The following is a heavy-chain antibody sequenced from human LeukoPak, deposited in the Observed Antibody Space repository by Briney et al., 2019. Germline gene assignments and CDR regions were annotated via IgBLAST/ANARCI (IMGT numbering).Heavy chain of an antibody. D-gene: IGHD7-27*01. CDR1: GFTFSSYG. J-gene: IGHJ3*02. CDR3: AKGLTGDGDDAFDI. V-gene: IGHV3-30*18. CDR2: ISYDGSNK. Sequence: GRSLRLSCAASGFTFSSYGMHWVRQAPGKGLEWVAVISYDGSNKYYANSVKGRFTISRDNSKNTLYLQMNSLRAEDTAVYYCAKGLTGDGDDAFDIWGQGTMVTVSS.